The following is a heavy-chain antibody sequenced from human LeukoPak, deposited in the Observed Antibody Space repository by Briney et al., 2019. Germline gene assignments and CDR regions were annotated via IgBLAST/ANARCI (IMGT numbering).Heavy chain of an antibody. CDR1: GFTFSSYG. D-gene: IGHD3-10*01. CDR3: ARLSAYYYGSYFYYYMDV. J-gene: IGHJ6*03. V-gene: IGHV3-23*01. CDR2: ISGSGHRT. Sequence: GGSLRLSCAASGFTFSSYGVSWVRQAPGKGLEWVSGISGSGHRTYYADSVKGRFTISRDNAKNSVYLHMNSLRAEDTALYYCARLSAYYYGSYFYYYMDVWGKGTTVTVSS.